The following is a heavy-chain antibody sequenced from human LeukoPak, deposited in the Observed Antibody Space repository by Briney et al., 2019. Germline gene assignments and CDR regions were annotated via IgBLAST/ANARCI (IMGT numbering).Heavy chain of an antibody. V-gene: IGHV3-7*01. J-gene: IGHJ4*02. D-gene: IGHD6-13*01. CDR1: GFTFSTYW. CDR3: ARHSAGNHY. Sequence: GGSLRLSCEASGFTFSTYWMSWVRQAPGKGLEWVANIKQDGSEKYYVDSVKGRFTISRDNAKNSLYLQMNSLRDDDTAMYYCARHSAGNHYWRQGTLVTVSS. CDR2: IKQDGSEK.